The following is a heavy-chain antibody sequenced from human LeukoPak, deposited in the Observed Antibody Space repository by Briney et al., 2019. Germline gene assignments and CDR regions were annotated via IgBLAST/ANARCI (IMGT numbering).Heavy chain of an antibody. V-gene: IGHV1-69*13. Sequence: SVKVSCKASGYTFTGYYMFWVRQAPGQGLEWMGGIIPIFGTANYAQKFQGRVTITADESTSTAYMELSSLRSEDTAVYYCARAGGQQLDIGYRFDYWGQGTLVTVSS. CDR3: ARAGGQQLDIGYRFDY. J-gene: IGHJ4*02. CDR1: GYTFTGYY. CDR2: IIPIFGTA. D-gene: IGHD6-13*01.